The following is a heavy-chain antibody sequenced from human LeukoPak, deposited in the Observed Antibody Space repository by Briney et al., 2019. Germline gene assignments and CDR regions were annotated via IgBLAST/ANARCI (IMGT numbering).Heavy chain of an antibody. CDR1: GYSFTSYW. Sequence: GESLKISCKGSGYSFTSYWIGGVRQMPGKGLEWMGIIYPGDSDTRYSPSFQGQVTISADKSISTAYLQWSSLKASDTAMYYCATPIAAAGGGLGYWGQGTLVTVSS. D-gene: IGHD6-13*01. CDR3: ATPIAAAGGGLGY. CDR2: IYPGDSDT. J-gene: IGHJ4*02. V-gene: IGHV5-51*01.